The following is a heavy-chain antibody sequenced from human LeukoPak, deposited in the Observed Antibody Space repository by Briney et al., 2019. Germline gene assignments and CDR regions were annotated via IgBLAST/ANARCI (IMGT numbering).Heavy chain of an antibody. Sequence: SQTLSLTCAISGDSVSSNSAAWNWIRQSPSRGLEWLGRTYYRSKWYNDYVVSVKSRITINPDTSKNQFSLQLNSVTPEDTAVYYCARTSRYFDWLLYAFDIWGQGTMVTVSS. V-gene: IGHV6-1*01. CDR1: GDSVSSNSAA. CDR2: TYYRSKWYN. J-gene: IGHJ3*02. D-gene: IGHD3-9*01. CDR3: ARTSRYFDWLLYAFDI.